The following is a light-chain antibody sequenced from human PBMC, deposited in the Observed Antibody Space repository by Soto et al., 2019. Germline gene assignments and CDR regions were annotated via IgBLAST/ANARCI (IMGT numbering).Light chain of an antibody. V-gene: IGKV1-5*01. CDR2: DAS. J-gene: IGKJ1*01. Sequence: DIQMTQSPSTLSASVGDRVTITCRASQSSSSWLAWYQQKPGKAPKLLISDASILESGLPSRFGGSRSGTAYTLTISTLPPDDFASYYGPQYNSYSWTFGQGTKVEIK. CDR1: QSSSSW. CDR3: PQYNSYSWT.